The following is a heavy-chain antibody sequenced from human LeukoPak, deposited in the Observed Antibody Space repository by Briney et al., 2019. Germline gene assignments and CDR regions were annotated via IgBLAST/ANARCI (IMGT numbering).Heavy chain of an antibody. CDR1: GGSISSGRYY. D-gene: IGHD6-13*01. J-gene: IGHJ5*02. V-gene: IGHV4-61*02. Sequence: TLSLTCTVSGGSISSGRYYWSWIRQPAGKGLEWIGRIYTSGSTNYNPSLKSRVTISVDTSKNQFSLKLSSVTAADTAVYYCAREKEQQLENWFDPWGQGTLVTVSS. CDR2: IYTSGST. CDR3: AREKEQQLENWFDP.